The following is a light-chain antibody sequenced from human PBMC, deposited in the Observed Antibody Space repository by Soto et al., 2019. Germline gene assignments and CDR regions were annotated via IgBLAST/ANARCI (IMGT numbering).Light chain of an antibody. Sequence: EIVLTQSPATLSLSPGERATLSCRASQSVSNYLAWYQQKPGQAPRLLIYGTSNRAAGIPARFTGSGSGTDFTLTISSLEPEDFAVYYCQHRGEWPRTFGQGTKLEIK. CDR3: QHRGEWPRT. CDR2: GTS. CDR1: QSVSNY. V-gene: IGKV3-11*01. J-gene: IGKJ2*01.